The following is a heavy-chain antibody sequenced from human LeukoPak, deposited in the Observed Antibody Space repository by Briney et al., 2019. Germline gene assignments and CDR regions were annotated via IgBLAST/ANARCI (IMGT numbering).Heavy chain of an antibody. CDR2: ISWNSGYI. V-gene: IGHV3-9*01. CDR1: GFTFDNYA. D-gene: IGHD6-19*01. Sequence: GRSLRLSCAASGFTFDNYAMHWVRHAPGKGLEWLSIISWNSGYIGYADSVKGRFTISRDNAKKSLDLQMYSLRAEDTAFYYCAKVRGTYSSGYFFDYWGQGTLVTVSS. J-gene: IGHJ4*02. CDR3: AKVRGTYSSGYFFDY.